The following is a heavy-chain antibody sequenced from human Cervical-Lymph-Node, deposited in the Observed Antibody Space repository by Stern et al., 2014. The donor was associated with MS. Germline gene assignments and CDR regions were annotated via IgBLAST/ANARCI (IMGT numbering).Heavy chain of an antibody. V-gene: IGHV4-39*01. CDR2: VYYSGAT. Sequence: QLQLQESGPGLVKPSETLSLTCAVSGDSISSYTHYWAWIRQPPGKGLEWIGSVYYSGATYYNPSLKSPVTISVDTSKNPFPLGLNSVTAADTAVYYCAKHACTGAACPFDLWGQGTLVTVSS. CDR1: GDSISSYTHY. D-gene: IGHD2-8*02. J-gene: IGHJ4*02. CDR3: AKHACTGAACPFDL.